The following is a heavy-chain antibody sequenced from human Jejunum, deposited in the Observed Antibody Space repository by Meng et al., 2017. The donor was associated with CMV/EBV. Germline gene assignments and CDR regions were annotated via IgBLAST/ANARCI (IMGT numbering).Heavy chain of an antibody. D-gene: IGHD3-10*01. J-gene: IGHJ4*02. CDR3: VKDKGRTALDY. Sequence: GQLVEFGGGVVQPGGSLRLFCVTSGISFSNSGMHWVRQAPGKGLEWVVFIRNDGSEIYYVDSVKGRFTISRDNSKNTVYLQMNSLRVEDTGVYYCVKDKGRTALDYWGQGSLVTVSS. CDR2: IRNDGSEI. V-gene: IGHV3-30*02. CDR1: GISFSNSG.